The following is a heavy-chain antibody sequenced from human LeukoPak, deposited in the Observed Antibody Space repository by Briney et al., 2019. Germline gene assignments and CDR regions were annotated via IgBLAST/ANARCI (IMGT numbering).Heavy chain of an antibody. D-gene: IGHD3-9*01. CDR1: GGSISRSTYY. CDR2: IYYSGST. Sequence: SETLSLTCTVSGGSISRSTYYWGWFRQPPGKGLEWIGTIYYSGSTYYNPSLKSRVTISVDTSKNQFSLKLSSVTAADTAVYYCARGSTQYYDILTGTKLPVGYYYGMDVWGQGTTVTVSS. J-gene: IGHJ6*02. CDR3: ARGSTQYYDILTGTKLPVGYYYGMDV. V-gene: IGHV4-39*07.